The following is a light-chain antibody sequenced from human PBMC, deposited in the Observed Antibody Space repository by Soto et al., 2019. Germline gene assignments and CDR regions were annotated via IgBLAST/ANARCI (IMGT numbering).Light chain of an antibody. CDR2: KAS. V-gene: IGKV1-5*03. CDR1: QTISTW. J-gene: IGKJ1*01. CDR3: QQYHSYSWT. Sequence: DIQMTQSPSTLSASLGDRVTITCRASQTISTWVAWYQQKPGKAPNLLIYKASNLESGVPPRFSGSGSGTEFTLTISSLQQDDSETYYCQQYHSYSWTLGQGTKVDIK.